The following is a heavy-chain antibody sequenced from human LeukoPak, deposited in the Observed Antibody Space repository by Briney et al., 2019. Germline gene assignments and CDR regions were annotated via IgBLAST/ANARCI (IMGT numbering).Heavy chain of an antibody. CDR2: IYHSGST. Sequence: SETLSLTCTVSGGSISSGGYYWSWIRQPPGKGLEWIGYIYHSGSTYYNPSLKSRVTISVDRSKNQFSLKLSSVTAADTAVYYCARVVVITTAYYFDYWGQGTLVTVSS. V-gene: IGHV4-30-2*01. CDR3: ARVVVITTAYYFDY. CDR1: GGSISSGGYY. J-gene: IGHJ4*02. D-gene: IGHD3-22*01.